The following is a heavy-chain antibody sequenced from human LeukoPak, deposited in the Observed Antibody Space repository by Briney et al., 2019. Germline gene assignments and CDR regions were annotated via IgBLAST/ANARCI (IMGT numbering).Heavy chain of an antibody. D-gene: IGHD1-26*01. CDR3: ARQKELLRGSYYYGMDV. Sequence: ASVKVSYKASGYTFTSYDINWVRQATGQGLEWMGWMNPNSGNTGYAQKFQGRVTMTRNTSISTAYMELSSLRSEDTAVYYCARQKELLRGSYYYGMDVWGQGTTVTVSS. CDR2: MNPNSGNT. J-gene: IGHJ6*02. V-gene: IGHV1-8*01. CDR1: GYTFTSYD.